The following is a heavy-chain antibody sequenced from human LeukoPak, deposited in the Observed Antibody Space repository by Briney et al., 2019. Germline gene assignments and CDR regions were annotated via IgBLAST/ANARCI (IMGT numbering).Heavy chain of an antibody. CDR3: ARDEEYSSGLGAFDI. D-gene: IGHD6-19*01. V-gene: IGHV4-61*10. J-gene: IGHJ3*02. CDR2: IYYSGST. CDR1: GGSISSGSYY. Sequence: SETLSLTCTVSGGSISSGSYYWHWIRQPAGKGLEWIGYIYYSGSTNYNPSLKSRVTISVDTSKNQFSLKLSSVTAADTAVYYCARDEEYSSGLGAFDICGQGTMVTVSS.